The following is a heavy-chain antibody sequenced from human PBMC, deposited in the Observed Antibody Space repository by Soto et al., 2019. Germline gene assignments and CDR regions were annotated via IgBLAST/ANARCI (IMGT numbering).Heavy chain of an antibody. V-gene: IGHV3-30-3*01. CDR2: ISYDASNK. CDR1: GFTFSSYS. D-gene: IGHD2-8*01. J-gene: IGHJ3*02. Sequence: QVQLVESGGGVVQPGRSLRLSCAASGFTFSSYSMHCVRQAPGKGLEWVAAISYDASNKYYADSVKGRFTISRDNSENTVYLQMNGLRPEDTAVYYCARAETPYETLNGLDIWGQGTMVTVSS. CDR3: ARAETPYETLNGLDI.